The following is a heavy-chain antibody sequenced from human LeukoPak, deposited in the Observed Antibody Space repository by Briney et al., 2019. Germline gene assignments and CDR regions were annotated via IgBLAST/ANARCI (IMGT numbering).Heavy chain of an antibody. D-gene: IGHD2-2*01. V-gene: IGHV1-3*01. CDR2: INAGNGNT. CDR3: ARAGYYFCSSTSCYYYYYYGMDV. J-gene: IGHJ6*02. CDR1: GYTFTSYA. Sequence: EASVKVSCKASGYTFTSYAMHWVRQAPGQRLEWMGWINAGNGNTKYSQKFQGRVTITRDTSASTAYMELSSLRSEDTAVYYCARAGYYFCSSTSCYYYYYYGMDVWGQGTTVTVSS.